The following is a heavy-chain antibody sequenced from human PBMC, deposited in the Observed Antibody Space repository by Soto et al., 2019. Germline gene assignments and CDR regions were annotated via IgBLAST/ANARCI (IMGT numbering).Heavy chain of an antibody. CDR2: ISGSGITT. J-gene: IGHJ5*02. CDR1: GFTFSTSA. CDR3: ARDLVDRWDIPGTGRFDP. V-gene: IGHV3-23*01. Sequence: EVHLLESGGGLVQPGGSLRLSCAASGFTFSTSAMSWVRQAPGKGLEWVSLISGSGITTHYADSVKGRFTISGDNAKNTVYLQLNSLRVDDTALYYCARDLVDRWDIPGTGRFDPWGQGTLVTVSS. D-gene: IGHD5-12*01.